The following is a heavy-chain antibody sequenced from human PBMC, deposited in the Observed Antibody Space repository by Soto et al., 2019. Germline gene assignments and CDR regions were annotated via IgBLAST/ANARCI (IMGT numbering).Heavy chain of an antibody. Sequence: EVQLLESGGDLVQPGGSLRLSCAASGFTFSSYAMSWVRQAPGKGLEWVSAISGSGGSTYYADSVKGRFTISRDNSKNTLYRQMNILSAADTAVYYCAKAHLDFWSGYSLDPWGQGTLVTVSS. CDR1: GFTFSSYA. J-gene: IGHJ5*02. D-gene: IGHD3-3*01. CDR2: ISGSGGST. V-gene: IGHV3-23*01. CDR3: AKAHLDFWSGYSLDP.